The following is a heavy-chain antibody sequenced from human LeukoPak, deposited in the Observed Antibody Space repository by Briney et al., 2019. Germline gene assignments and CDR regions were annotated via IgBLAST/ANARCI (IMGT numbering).Heavy chain of an antibody. V-gene: IGHV3-23*01. Sequence: PGGSLRLSCAASELMFSSYAMSWVRQAPGKGLEWVSGISDDSGSTYYADSVRGRFTISRDNSKNTLYLQMNSLRAEDTAVYHCVRGGPSTWSWGQGTLVTVSS. CDR3: VRGGPSTWS. CDR2: ISDDSGST. J-gene: IGHJ5*02. D-gene: IGHD2-15*01. CDR1: ELMFSSYA.